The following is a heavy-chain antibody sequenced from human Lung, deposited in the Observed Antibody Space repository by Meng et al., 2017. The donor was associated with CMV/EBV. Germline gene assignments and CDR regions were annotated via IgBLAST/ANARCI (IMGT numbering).Heavy chain of an antibody. CDR2: IYYSGST. Sequence: SETLSLXCTVSGGSISSGGYYWSWIRQHPGKGLEWIGYIYYSGSTYYNPSLKSRVTISVDTSKNQFSLKLSSVTAADTAVYYCARDAEYRGKAFDIWGQGTRVTVSS. CDR1: GGSISSGGYY. J-gene: IGHJ3*02. D-gene: IGHD1-26*01. V-gene: IGHV4-31*03. CDR3: ARDAEYRGKAFDI.